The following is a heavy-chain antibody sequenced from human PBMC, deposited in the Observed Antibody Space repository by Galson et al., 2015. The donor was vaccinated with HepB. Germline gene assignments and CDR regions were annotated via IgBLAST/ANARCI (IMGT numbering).Heavy chain of an antibody. CDR2: IWYDGSNK. CDR3: AKMATISSPGPFDY. Sequence: SLRLSCAASGFTFSSYGMHWVRQAPGKGLEWVAVIWYDGSNKYYADSVKGRFTISRDNSKDTLYLQMNSLRAEDTAVYYCAKMATISSPGPFDYWGQGTLVTVSS. CDR1: GFTFSSYG. J-gene: IGHJ4*02. D-gene: IGHD5-24*01. V-gene: IGHV3-33*06.